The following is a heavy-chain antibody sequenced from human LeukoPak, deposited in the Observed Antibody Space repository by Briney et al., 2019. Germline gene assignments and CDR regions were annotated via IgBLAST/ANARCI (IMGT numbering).Heavy chain of an antibody. CDR1: GFTFSSYA. CDR2: IWYDGSNK. D-gene: IGHD3-22*01. V-gene: IGHV3-33*08. J-gene: IGHJ4*02. CDR3: ARGASQVSIDYYDSSGYTN. Sequence: GGSLRLSCAASGFTFSSYAMSWVRQAPGKGLEWVAVIWYDGSNKYYADSVKGRFTISRDNSKNTLYLQMNSLRAEDTAVYYCARGASQVSIDYYDSSGYTNWGQGTLVTVSS.